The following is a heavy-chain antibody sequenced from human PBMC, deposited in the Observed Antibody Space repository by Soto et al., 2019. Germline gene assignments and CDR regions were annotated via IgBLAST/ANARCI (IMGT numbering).Heavy chain of an antibody. V-gene: IGHV1-18*04. CDR3: ARKRYVACHHSHYDS. CDR1: GYRFSSDV. CDR2: TSTNNDDR. D-gene: IGHD3-16*01. J-gene: IGHJ4*02. Sequence: GASVKCSVNAFGYRFSSDVINWVRQAPGQVLDCIGWTSTNNDDRNYAQKFQGRVTFTTDTSTSTAYMELRSLISDDTAIYFCARKRYVACHHSHYDSWGEGSQVNDSS.